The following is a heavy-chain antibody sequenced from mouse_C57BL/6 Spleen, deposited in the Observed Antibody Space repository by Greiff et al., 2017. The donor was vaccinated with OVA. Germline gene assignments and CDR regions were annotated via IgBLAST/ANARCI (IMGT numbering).Heavy chain of an antibody. CDR1: GYAFSSSW. CDR3: ARDKGDYFDY. CDR2: IYPGDGDT. V-gene: IGHV1-82*01. Sequence: VQGVESGPELVKPGASVKISCKASGYAFSSSWMNWVKQRPGKGLEWIGRIYPGDGDTNYNGKFKGKATLTADKSSSTAYMQLSSLTSEDSAVYFCARDKGDYFDYWGQGTTLTVSS. J-gene: IGHJ2*01.